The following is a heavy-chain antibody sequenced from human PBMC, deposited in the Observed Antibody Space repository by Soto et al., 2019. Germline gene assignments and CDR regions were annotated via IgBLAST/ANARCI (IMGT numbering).Heavy chain of an antibody. J-gene: IGHJ6*03. CDR2: ISSSSSAI. CDR3: ASVSGWYRDDYYYYMDV. CDR1: GFTFSVYN. V-gene: IGHV3-48*01. D-gene: IGHD6-19*01. Sequence: GGSLRLSCAASGFTFSVYNMNWVRQAPGKGLEWVSYISSSSSAIYYADSVKGRLTISRDNAKNSLYLQMNSLRAEDTAVYYCASVSGWYRDDYYYYMDVWGKGTTVTVSS.